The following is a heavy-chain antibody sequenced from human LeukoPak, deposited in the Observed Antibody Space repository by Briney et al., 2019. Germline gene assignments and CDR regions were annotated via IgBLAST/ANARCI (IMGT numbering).Heavy chain of an antibody. CDR3: AKVSYAPLGVRGAFDI. Sequence: GGSLRLSCSASEFTFSNYAMSWVRQAPGKGLEWVSTISGSGDNTYYADSVKGRFTISRDNSKNTLYLQMNSLRAEDTAVYYCAKVSYAPLGVRGAFDIWGQGTMVTVSS. CDR1: EFTFSNYA. CDR2: ISGSGDNT. D-gene: IGHD3-10*02. J-gene: IGHJ3*02. V-gene: IGHV3-23*01.